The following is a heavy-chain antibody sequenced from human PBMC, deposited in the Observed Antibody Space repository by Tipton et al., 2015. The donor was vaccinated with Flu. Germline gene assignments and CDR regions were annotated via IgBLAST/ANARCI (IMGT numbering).Heavy chain of an antibody. J-gene: IGHJ5*02. V-gene: IGHV4-30-4*01. CDR2: VFYSGNT. CDR3: TRDAHDSSGHYYFTDP. D-gene: IGHD3-22*01. Sequence: TLSLTCTVSGDSISGGDYYWSWVRQPPGKGLEWIGYVFYSGNTYYNPSLKSRETISVDTSKNQFSLRLTSVTVADTAVYYCTRDAHDSSGHYYFTDPWGQGTLVTVSS. CDR1: GDSISGGDYY.